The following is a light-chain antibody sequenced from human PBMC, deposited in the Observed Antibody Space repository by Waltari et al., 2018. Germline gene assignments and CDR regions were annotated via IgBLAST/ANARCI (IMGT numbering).Light chain of an antibody. CDR2: DVS. CDR3: SSYTSTSTWV. Sequence: QSALTQPASVSGSPGQSITISCTGTSSDVGGYTYVSWYQQQSGKAPKLMIYDVSNRPSGISNRFSGSKSGNTASLTISGLQAEDEADYYCSSYTSTSTWVFGGGTKLTVL. V-gene: IGLV2-14*03. CDR1: SSDVGGYTY. J-gene: IGLJ3*02.